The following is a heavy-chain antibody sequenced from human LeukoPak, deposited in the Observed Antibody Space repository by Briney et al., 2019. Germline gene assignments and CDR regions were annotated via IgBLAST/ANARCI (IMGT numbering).Heavy chain of an antibody. CDR2: ITSDGSGI. CDR3: ASGRLVGAPDY. V-gene: IGHV3-74*01. D-gene: IGHD1-26*01. CDR1: GFTFSSYW. J-gene: IGHJ4*02. Sequence: PGGSLRLSCAASGFTFSSYWMHWVRQPPGKGLVWVSRITSDGSGIGYADSVKGRFSTSRDNAKNTLYLQMNSLRAEDTAVYYCASGRLVGAPDYWGQGTLVIVSS.